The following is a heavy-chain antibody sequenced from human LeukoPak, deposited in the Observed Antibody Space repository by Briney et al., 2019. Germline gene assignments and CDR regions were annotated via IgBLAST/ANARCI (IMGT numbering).Heavy chain of an antibody. V-gene: IGHV4-34*01. CDR1: GGSFSGYY. CDR2: INHSGST. CDR3: ARGSRIGYGYAYYYYYMDV. Sequence: SETLSLTCAVYGGSFSGYYWSWIRQPPGKGLEWIGEINHSGSTNYNPPLKSRVTISVDTSKNQFSLKLSSVTAADTAVYYCARGSRIGYGYAYYYYYMDVWGKGTTVTVSS. J-gene: IGHJ6*03. D-gene: IGHD5-18*01.